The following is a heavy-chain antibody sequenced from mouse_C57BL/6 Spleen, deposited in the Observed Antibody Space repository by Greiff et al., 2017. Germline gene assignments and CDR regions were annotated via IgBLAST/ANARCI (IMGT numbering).Heavy chain of an antibody. Sequence: EVQLVESGGGLVQPGGSLSLSCAASGFTFTDYYMSWVRQPPGKALEWLGFIRNKANGYTTEYSASVKGRFTISRDNSQSILYLQMNALRAEDSATYYCAGYSLYAMDYWGQGTSVTVSS. CDR1: GFTFTDYY. CDR2: IRNKANGYTT. V-gene: IGHV7-3*01. CDR3: AGYSLYAMDY. J-gene: IGHJ4*01.